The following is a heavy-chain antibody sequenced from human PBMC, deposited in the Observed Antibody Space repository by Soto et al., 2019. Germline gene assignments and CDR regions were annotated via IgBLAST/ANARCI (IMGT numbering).Heavy chain of an antibody. Sequence: ASETLSLTCTVSGGSISSVDYYWSWIRQPPGKGLEWIGYIYYTGTTYYNPSLKSRVTISVDTSKNQFSLKLTSVTAADTAVYYCARDKITGLFDYWGQGTLVTVS. V-gene: IGHV4-30-4*01. J-gene: IGHJ4*02. D-gene: IGHD2-8*02. CDR1: GGSISSVDYY. CDR3: ARDKITGLFDY. CDR2: IYYTGTT.